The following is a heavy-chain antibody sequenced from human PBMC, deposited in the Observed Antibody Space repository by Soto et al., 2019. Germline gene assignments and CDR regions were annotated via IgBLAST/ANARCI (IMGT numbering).Heavy chain of an antibody. D-gene: IGHD6-6*01. CDR1: GYIFTSSD. J-gene: IGHJ6*02. CDR3: ARSSSSADYYYNDLDV. CDR2: MNPNSGNS. Sequence: ASVKVSCKTSGYIFTSSDINWVRQATGRGLEYMGRMNPNSGNSAYAQQFQGRVTMTRNTSISTAYMRLSGLRSEDTAIYYCARSSSSADYYYNDLDVWGQGTTVTV. V-gene: IGHV1-8*01.